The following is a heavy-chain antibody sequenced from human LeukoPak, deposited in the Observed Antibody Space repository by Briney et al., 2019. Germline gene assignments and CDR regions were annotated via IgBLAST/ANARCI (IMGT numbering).Heavy chain of an antibody. CDR3: ARGTAYYDSSGIAGY. V-gene: IGHV1-18*01. D-gene: IGHD3-22*01. CDR1: GYTFTSYG. CDR2: ISAYNGNT. Sequence: GASVKVSCKASGYTFTSYGISWVRQAPGQGLEWMGWISAYNGNTNYAQKLQGRVTMTTDTSTSTAYMELRSLSSDDTAVYYCARGTAYYDSSGIAGYWGQGTLVTVSS. J-gene: IGHJ4*02.